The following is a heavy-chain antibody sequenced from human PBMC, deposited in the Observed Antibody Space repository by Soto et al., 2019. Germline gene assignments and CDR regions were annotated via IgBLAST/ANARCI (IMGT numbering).Heavy chain of an antibody. V-gene: IGHV4-59*01. Sequence: QVQLQESGPGLVKPSETLSLTCTVSGGSISSYYWSWIRQPPGKGLEWIGDIYYSGSTNYNPSLKSRVTISVDTSKNQFSLKLSSVTAADTAVYYCARQQWLVLNAFDIWGQGTMVTVSS. D-gene: IGHD6-19*01. J-gene: IGHJ3*02. CDR1: GGSISSYY. CDR2: IYYSGST. CDR3: ARQQWLVLNAFDI.